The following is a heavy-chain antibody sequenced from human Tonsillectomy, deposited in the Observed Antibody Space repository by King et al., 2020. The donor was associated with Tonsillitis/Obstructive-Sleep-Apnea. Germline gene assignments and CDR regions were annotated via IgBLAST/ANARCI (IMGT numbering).Heavy chain of an antibody. CDR2: ISDSGGST. CDR3: ARVRITMVQGVSYYMDV. D-gene: IGHD3-10*01. Sequence: VQLVESGGDLVQPGGSLRLSCAASGITFSSYAMSWVRQAPGKGLEWVSGISDSGGSTFYADSVKGRFTISRDNSKDTLYLQMNRLRAEVTAVYYCARVRITMVQGVSYYMDVWGKGTTVIVSS. CDR1: GITFSSYA. V-gene: IGHV3-23*04. J-gene: IGHJ6*03.